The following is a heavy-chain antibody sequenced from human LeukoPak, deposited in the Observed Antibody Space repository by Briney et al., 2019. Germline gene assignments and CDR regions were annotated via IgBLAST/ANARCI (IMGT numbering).Heavy chain of an antibody. J-gene: IGHJ4*02. CDR1: GYTFARYA. V-gene: IGHV7-4-1*02. CDR3: AIDQPVAGVSNFDS. Sequence: ASVKVSCKASGYTFARYAMNWLRQAPGQGLEWMGWINPNTGNPTYAQAFTGRFVFSLDTSVSTAYLQISSLNTEDTAVYYCAIDQPVAGVSNFDSWGQGTLVTVSS. CDR2: INPNTGNP. D-gene: IGHD6-19*01.